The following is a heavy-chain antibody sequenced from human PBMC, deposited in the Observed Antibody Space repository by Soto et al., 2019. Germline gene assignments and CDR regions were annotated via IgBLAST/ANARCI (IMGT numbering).Heavy chain of an antibody. J-gene: IGHJ4*02. Sequence: QVHLVESGGGVVQPGRSLRLSCAASGFSFSAYGVHWVRQAPGKGLEWVAVIWDDGNNRRYGDSVRGRFTVSSDNSKNTVYLQMDSLRVEDTAMYYCARDRELGRSSPYFDFWGQGTLVTVSS. CDR1: GFSFSAYG. CDR3: ARDRELGRSSPYFDF. D-gene: IGHD6-6*01. V-gene: IGHV3-33*01. CDR2: IWDDGNNR.